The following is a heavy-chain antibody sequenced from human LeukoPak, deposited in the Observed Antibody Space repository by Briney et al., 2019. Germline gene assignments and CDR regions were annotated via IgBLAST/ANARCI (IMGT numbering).Heavy chain of an antibody. CDR3: ARLQGAAKTDYFDY. D-gene: IGHD2-15*01. CDR1: GFSISTDTYY. CDR2: VDYGGGT. V-gene: IGHV4-39*01. Sequence: SETLSLTCSVSGFSISTDTYYWAWIRQPPGKGVGWMGSVDYGGGTYSNPSLNNRVTISRDTSKNQFSMKVRFVTAADTAVYYCARLQGAAKTDYFDYWGQGIVVTVSS. J-gene: IGHJ4*02.